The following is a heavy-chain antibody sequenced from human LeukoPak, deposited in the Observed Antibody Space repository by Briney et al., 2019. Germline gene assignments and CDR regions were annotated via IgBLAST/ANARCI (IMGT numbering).Heavy chain of an antibody. CDR3: ARVYYYDSSGYYSLTRYYYYYMDV. D-gene: IGHD3-22*01. CDR2: INTNTGDP. J-gene: IGHJ6*03. V-gene: IGHV7-4-1*02. CDR1: GYTFTSYA. Sequence: ASVKVSCKASGYTFTSYAMNWVRQAPGQGLEWMGWINTNTGDPTYAQGFTGRFVFSLDTSVSTAYLQISSLKAEDTAVYYCARVYYYDSSGYYSLTRYYYYYMDVWGKGTTVTVSS.